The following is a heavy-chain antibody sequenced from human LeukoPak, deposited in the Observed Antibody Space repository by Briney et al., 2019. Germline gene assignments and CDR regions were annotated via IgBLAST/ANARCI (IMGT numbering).Heavy chain of an antibody. J-gene: IGHJ4*02. CDR1: GGTFSSYA. CDR2: IIPIFGTA. CDR3: ARDQYYDSSGYSAY. V-gene: IGHV1-69*06. D-gene: IGHD3-22*01. Sequence: SVKVSCKASGGTFSSYAISWVRQAPGQGLEWMGGIIPIFGTANYAQKFQGRVTITADKSTSTAYMELSSLRSEDTAAYYCARDQYYDSSGYSAYWGQGTLVTVSS.